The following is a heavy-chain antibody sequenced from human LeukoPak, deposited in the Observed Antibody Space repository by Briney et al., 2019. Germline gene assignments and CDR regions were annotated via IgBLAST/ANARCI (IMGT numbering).Heavy chain of an antibody. CDR2: IFSDGST. D-gene: IGHD2-21*02. CDR1: GFTVSSNY. Sequence: GGSLRLSCAASGFTVSSNYVSWVRQAPGMGLEWVSVIFSDGSTYYADSVKGGFTISRDNSKNMLYLQMNNLRAEDTAVYYCARVMTAITNWFDPWGQGTLVTVSS. CDR3: ARVMTAITNWFDP. J-gene: IGHJ5*02. V-gene: IGHV3-66*01.